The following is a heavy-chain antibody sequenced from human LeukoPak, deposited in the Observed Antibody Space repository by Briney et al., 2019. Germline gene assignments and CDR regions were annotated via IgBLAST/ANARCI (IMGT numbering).Heavy chain of an antibody. D-gene: IGHD3-10*01. Sequence: SETLSLTCTVSGDSISSSSYCWGWIRQPPGKGLECIGSIYNSGSTYYNPSLKTRITITVDTPKTQFTLNQYSVTAADAAVYYCARHYYGSGINWFDPWGQGTLVTVSS. CDR2: IYNSGST. CDR1: GDSISSSSYC. CDR3: ARHYYGSGINWFDP. V-gene: IGHV4-39*01. J-gene: IGHJ5*02.